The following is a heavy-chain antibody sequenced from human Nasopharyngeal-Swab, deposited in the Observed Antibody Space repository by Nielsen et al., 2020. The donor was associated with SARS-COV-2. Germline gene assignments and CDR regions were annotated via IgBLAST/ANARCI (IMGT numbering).Heavy chain of an antibody. CDR3: VRDRLNGGGMDV. CDR1: GFTSSSYS. D-gene: IGHD3-9*01. CDR2: ISSSSSYM. Sequence: GESLKISCAASGFTSSSYSMNWVRQAPGKGLEWVSSISSSSSYMYYADSVKGRFTISRDNAKNSVYLQMNSLRAEDTAVYYCVRDRLNGGGMDVWGQGTTVTVSS. J-gene: IGHJ6*02. V-gene: IGHV3-21*01.